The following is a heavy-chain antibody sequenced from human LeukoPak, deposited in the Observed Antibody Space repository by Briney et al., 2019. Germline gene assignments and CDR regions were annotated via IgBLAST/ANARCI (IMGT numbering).Heavy chain of an antibody. CDR3: ARVKSYYDSSGYYLRGYYFDY. CDR2: IYYSGGT. V-gene: IGHV4-59*01. CDR1: GGSISSYY. D-gene: IGHD3-22*01. J-gene: IGHJ4*02. Sequence: SETLSLTCAVSGGSISSYYWRWIRQPPGKGLEWGGYIYYSGGTNYNPSLKSRVTISVDTSKNQFSLKLSSVTAADMAVYYCARVKSYYDSSGYYLRGYYFDYWGQGTLVTVSS.